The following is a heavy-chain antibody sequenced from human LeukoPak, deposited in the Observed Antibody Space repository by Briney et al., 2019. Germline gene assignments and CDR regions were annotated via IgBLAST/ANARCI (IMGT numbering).Heavy chain of an antibody. CDR3: ARVGEGAAKD. CDR1: GFTVSSNY. J-gene: IGHJ4*02. Sequence: GGSLRLSCAASGFTVSSNYMSWVRQAPGKGLEWVSFIYSGGSTYYADSVKDRFTISSDNSKNTLYLQMNSLRVEDTAVYYCARVGEGAAKDWGQGTLVTVSS. V-gene: IGHV3-53*01. CDR2: IYSGGST. D-gene: IGHD1-26*01.